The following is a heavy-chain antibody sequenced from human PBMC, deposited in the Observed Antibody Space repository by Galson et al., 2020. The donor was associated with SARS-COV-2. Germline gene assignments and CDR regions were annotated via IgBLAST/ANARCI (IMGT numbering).Heavy chain of an antibody. V-gene: IGHV1-18*01. D-gene: IGHD3-3*01. J-gene: IGHJ4*02. CDR1: DFTFTSYG. CDR2: INAYNGNT. CDR3: ARDNDFWSGYYEL. Sequence: ASVKVSCKASDFTFTSYGISWVRQAPGQGLEWMGWINAYNGNTNYARHLKGRITMTTDTSTSTAYMDLRSLRSDDTALYYCARDNDFWSGYYELWGQGTLVTVSS.